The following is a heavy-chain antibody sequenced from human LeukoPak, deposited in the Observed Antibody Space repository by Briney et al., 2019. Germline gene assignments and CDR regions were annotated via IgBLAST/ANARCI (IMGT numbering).Heavy chain of an antibody. CDR1: GFTFSSYG. D-gene: IGHD6-19*01. CDR3: ARVVRDSSGWYTDNNWFDP. J-gene: IGHJ5*02. V-gene: IGHV3-30*03. CDR2: ISYDGSNK. Sequence: PRGSLRLSCAASGFTFSSYGMHWVRQAPGKGLEWVAVISYDGSNKYYADSVKGRFTISRDNSKNTLYLQMNSLRSEDTAVYYCARVVRDSSGWYTDNNWFDPWGQGTLVTVSS.